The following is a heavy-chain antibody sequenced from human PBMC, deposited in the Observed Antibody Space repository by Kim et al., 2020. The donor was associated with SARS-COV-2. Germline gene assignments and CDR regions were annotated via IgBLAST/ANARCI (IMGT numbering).Heavy chain of an antibody. J-gene: IGHJ6*03. CDR3: ARDNRYYYYMDV. Sequence: YAQKIQGRVTMNTDTSTNTAYMELRSLRSDDTAVYYCARDNRYYYYMDVWGKGTTVTVSS. V-gene: IGHV1-18*01.